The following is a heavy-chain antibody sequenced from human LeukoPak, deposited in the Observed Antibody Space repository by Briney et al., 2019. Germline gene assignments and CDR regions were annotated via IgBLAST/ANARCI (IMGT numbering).Heavy chain of an antibody. V-gene: IGHV4-59*01. CDR3: ARNYSRRGGYAFEI. J-gene: IGHJ3*02. D-gene: IGHD6-13*01. CDR1: GRSISIYY. CDR2: IYYSGST. Sequence: SETLSLTCTVAGRSISIYYWSWIRHPPGKGLVWIGYIYYSGSTNYNPSLKSRVTISVDTSKNQFSLKLSSVTAADTAVYYSARNYSRRGGYAFEIWGQGTMVTVSS.